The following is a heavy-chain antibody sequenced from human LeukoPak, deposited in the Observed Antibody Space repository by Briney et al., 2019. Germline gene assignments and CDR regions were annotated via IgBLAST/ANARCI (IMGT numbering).Heavy chain of an antibody. Sequence: GGSLRLSCAASGFTLSSYWMTWVRQSPGKGLEWVALIKPDGSDKYYVDSVKGRFTISRDNAKNSLCLQMSSLRAEDTAVYYCARGGHRQKEFWGQGTLVTVSS. CDR3: ARGGHRQKEF. CDR1: GFTLSSYW. V-gene: IGHV3-7*01. J-gene: IGHJ4*02. CDR2: IKPDGSDK. D-gene: IGHD3-10*01.